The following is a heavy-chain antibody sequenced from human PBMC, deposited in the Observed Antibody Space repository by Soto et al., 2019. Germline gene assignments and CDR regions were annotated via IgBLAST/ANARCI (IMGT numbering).Heavy chain of an antibody. Sequence: XATLWLTCTVSGCSFSSDYWSWIRQAPGKGLEWIGYIYYSGSTNYNPSLKSRVTISVDTSKNQFSLKLRSVTAADTAVYYCARVNPIYRSGGSCYGMDVRGQGTTVTVP. D-gene: IGHD2-15*01. J-gene: IGHJ6*02. CDR1: GCSFSSDY. CDR2: IYYSGST. CDR3: ARVNPIYRSGGSCYGMDV. V-gene: IGHV4-59*01.